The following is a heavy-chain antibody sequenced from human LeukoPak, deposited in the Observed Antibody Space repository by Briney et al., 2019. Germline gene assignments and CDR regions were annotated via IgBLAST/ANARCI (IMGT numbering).Heavy chain of an antibody. CDR2: ISHDGRNT. D-gene: IGHD3-22*01. Sequence: GGSLRLSCAASGFTFSQFAVHWVRQAPGKGLEWVADISHDGRNTYYADSVKGRFTISRDNSKNTLYLQMNSLRAEDTAVYYCAREWSRNYYYDSSGYYNLDYWGQGTLVTVSS. CDR3: AREWSRNYYYDSSGYYNLDY. V-gene: IGHV3-30*04. J-gene: IGHJ4*02. CDR1: GFTFSQFA.